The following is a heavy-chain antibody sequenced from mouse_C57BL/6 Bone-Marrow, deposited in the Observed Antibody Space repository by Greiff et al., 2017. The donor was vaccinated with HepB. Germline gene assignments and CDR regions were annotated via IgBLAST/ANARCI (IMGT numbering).Heavy chain of an antibody. D-gene: IGHD1-3*01. CDR3: ARVESYNYYAMDY. CDR1: GYTFTSYG. V-gene: IGHV1-81*01. J-gene: IGHJ4*01. CDR2: IYPRSGNT. Sequence: QVQLQQSGAELARPGASVKLSCKASGYTFTSYGISWVKQRTGQGLEWIGEIYPRSGNTYYNEKFKGKATLTADKSSSTAYMELRSLTSEDSAVYFGARVESYNYYAMDYWGQGTSVTVSS.